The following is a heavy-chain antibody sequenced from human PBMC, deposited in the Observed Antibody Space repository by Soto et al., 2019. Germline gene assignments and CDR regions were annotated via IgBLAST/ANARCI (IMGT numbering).Heavy chain of an antibody. D-gene: IGHD4-4*01. CDR3: AREDFYSFDY. V-gene: IGHV3-7*01. Sequence: EVQLVESGGGLVQPGGSLRVSCAASGFSFTSYWMSWVRQAPGKGLEWVANIKEDGSAKYYLDSVKGRFTISRDNAKNSLYLQMSSLRAEDTAVYYCAREDFYSFDYWGQGNLVTVSS. J-gene: IGHJ4*02. CDR1: GFSFTSYW. CDR2: IKEDGSAK.